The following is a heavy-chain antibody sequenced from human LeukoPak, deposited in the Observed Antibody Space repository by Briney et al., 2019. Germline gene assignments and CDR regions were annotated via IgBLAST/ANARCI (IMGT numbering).Heavy chain of an antibody. CDR2: ISYDGSNK. Sequence: PGRSLRLSCAASGFTFSSYGMHWVRQAPGKGLEWVAVISYDGSNKYYADSVKGRFTISRDNSKNTLYLQMNSLRAEDTAVYYCAKLQLAMATDPIDYWGQGTLVTVSS. V-gene: IGHV3-30*18. CDR1: GFTFSSYG. J-gene: IGHJ4*02. CDR3: AKLQLAMATDPIDY. D-gene: IGHD5-18*01.